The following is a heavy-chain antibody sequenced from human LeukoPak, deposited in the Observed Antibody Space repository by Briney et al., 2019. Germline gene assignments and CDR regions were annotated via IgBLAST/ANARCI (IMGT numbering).Heavy chain of an antibody. V-gene: IGHV3-64*01. CDR3: ARGGYSSGWYVFDY. CDR2: ISSNGGST. J-gene: IGHJ4*02. CDR1: GFTFSSYA. Sequence: SGGSLRLSCAASGFTFSSYAMHWVRQAPGKGLEYVSAISSNGGSTYYANSVKGRFTISRDNSKNTLYLQMGSLRAEDMAVYYCARGGYSSGWYVFDYWGQGTVVTVSS. D-gene: IGHD6-19*01.